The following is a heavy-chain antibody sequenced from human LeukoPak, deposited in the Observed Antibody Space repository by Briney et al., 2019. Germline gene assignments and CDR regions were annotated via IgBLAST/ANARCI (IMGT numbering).Heavy chain of an antibody. V-gene: IGHV4-4*02. Sequence: SSETLSLTCAVSGGSISSSYWWSWIRQPPGKGLEWIGEIYHSGSTNYNLSLKSRVTISVDKSKNQFSLKLNSVTAADTAVYYCARDYCTSATCPNWFDPWGQGTLVTVSS. J-gene: IGHJ5*02. CDR2: IYHSGST. CDR3: ARDYCTSATCPNWFDP. D-gene: IGHD2-2*01. CDR1: GGSISSSYW.